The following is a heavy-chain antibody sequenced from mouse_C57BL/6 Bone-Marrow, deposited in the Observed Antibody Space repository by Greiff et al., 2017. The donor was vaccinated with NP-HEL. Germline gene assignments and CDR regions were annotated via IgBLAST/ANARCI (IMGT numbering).Heavy chain of an antibody. D-gene: IGHD1-1*01. J-gene: IGHJ3*01. CDR2: IHPNSGST. CDR1: GYTFTSYW. CDR3: ARPPYYGSRAWFAY. Sequence: QVQLQQPGAELVKPGASVKLSCKASGYTFTSYWMHWVKQRPGQGLEWIGMIHPNSGSTNYNEKFKSKATLTVDKSSSTAYMQLSSLTSEDSAVYYGARPPYYGSRAWFAYWGQGTLVTVSA. V-gene: IGHV1-64*01.